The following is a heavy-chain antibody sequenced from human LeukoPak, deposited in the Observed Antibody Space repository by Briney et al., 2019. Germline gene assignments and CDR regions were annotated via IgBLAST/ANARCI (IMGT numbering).Heavy chain of an antibody. D-gene: IGHD3-22*01. CDR2: IWYDGSNK. CDR1: GFAFSSYG. J-gene: IGHJ4*02. Sequence: GGSLRLSCTASGFAFSSYGMDWVRQAPGKGLECVAVIWYDGSNKYYADSVKGRFTISRDDSKNTLYLQMNSLRAEDTAVYYCARGTIVVGINFDYWGQGTLVTVSS. V-gene: IGHV3-33*01. CDR3: ARGTIVVGINFDY.